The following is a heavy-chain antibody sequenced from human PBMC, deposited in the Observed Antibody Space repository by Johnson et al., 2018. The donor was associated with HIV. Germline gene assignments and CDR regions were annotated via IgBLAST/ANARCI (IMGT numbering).Heavy chain of an antibody. CDR3: AKDLIELQGAFDI. CDR2: IYSGGTT. J-gene: IGHJ3*02. D-gene: IGHD1-26*01. CDR1: GFTVSSNY. V-gene: IGHV3-66*01. Sequence: MQLVESGGGLVHPGGSLRLSCAASGFTVSSNYMNWVRQAPGKGLEWVSVIYSGGTTYYADSVKGRLTISRDNSKNTLYLQMNSLRAEDTAVYYCAKDLIELQGAFDIWGQGTMVTVSS.